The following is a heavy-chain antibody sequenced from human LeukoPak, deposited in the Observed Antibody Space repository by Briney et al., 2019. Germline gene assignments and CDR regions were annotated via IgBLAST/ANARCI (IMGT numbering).Heavy chain of an antibody. Sequence: ASVTVSCKASGYTFTNYGINWVRQPPGRGLEWMGWITTYDGNTNYAQSLQGRVTVTTETSPSIGCMELGSLRSDDTAVYYCARAAMHDSWGQGTLVTVSS. V-gene: IGHV1-18*01. CDR3: ARAAMHDS. CDR1: GYTFTNYG. J-gene: IGHJ4*02. CDR2: ITTYDGNT.